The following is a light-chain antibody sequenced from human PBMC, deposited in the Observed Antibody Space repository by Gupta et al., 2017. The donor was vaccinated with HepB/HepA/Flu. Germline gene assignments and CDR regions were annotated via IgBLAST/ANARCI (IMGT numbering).Light chain of an antibody. J-gene: IGLJ6*01. CDR3: QSYDCSNNV. V-gene: IGLV6-57*02. CDR2: EDN. CDR1: SGSIASNY. Sequence: NFMLTQPHSVSESPRKTITISCTGSSGSIASNYVQWYQQRPGRAPTTVIYEDNQRPSGVPDRFSGSIDSSSNSASLTISGLKTEDEAYYYCQSYDCSNNVFGSGTKVTVL.